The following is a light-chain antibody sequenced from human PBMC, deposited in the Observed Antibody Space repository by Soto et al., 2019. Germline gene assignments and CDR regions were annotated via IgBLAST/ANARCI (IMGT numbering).Light chain of an antibody. V-gene: IGLV1-44*01. CDR3: AVWDDSLNGWV. J-gene: IGLJ3*02. CDR2: TND. Sequence: QSVLTQPPSASGTPGQRVTISCSGSSSNIGSNTVNWYQQLPRTAPKLLIYTNDQRPPGVPDRFSGSKSGTSASLGISGLQSEDEADYFCAVWDDSLNGWVFGGGTKVTVL. CDR1: SSNIGSNT.